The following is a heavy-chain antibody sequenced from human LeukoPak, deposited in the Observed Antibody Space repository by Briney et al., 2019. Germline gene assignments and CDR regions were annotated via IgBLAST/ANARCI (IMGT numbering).Heavy chain of an antibody. CDR1: GFTFSNYA. CDR3: ARSIAVAGLAFDI. D-gene: IGHD6-19*01. CDR2: LSGTGGST. Sequence: GGSLRLSCAASGFTFSNYAMSWVRQAPGKGLEWVSTLSGTGGSTYYADSVKGRFTISRDNSKNTLYLQMNSLRAEDTAVYYCARSIAVAGLAFDIWGQGTMVTVSS. J-gene: IGHJ3*02. V-gene: IGHV3-23*01.